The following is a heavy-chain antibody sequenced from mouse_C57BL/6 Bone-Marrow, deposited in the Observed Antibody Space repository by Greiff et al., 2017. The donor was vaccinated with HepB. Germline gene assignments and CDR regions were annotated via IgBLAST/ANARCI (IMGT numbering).Heavy chain of an antibody. Sequence: VQLQQSGAELARPGASVKLSCKASGYTFTSYGISWVKQRTGQGLEWIGEIYPRSGNTYYNEKFKGKATLTADKSSSTAYMELRSLTSEDSAVYFCSTVVAPGYFDVWGTGTTVTVSS. CDR2: IYPRSGNT. D-gene: IGHD1-1*01. J-gene: IGHJ1*03. CDR1: GYTFTSYG. CDR3: STVVAPGYFDV. V-gene: IGHV1-81*01.